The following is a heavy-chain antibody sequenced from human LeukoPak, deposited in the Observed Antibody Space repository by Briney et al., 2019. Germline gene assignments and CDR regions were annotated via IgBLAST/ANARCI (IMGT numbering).Heavy chain of an antibody. Sequence: GGSLRLSCAASGFTFSSYWMSWVRQAPGKGLEWVANIKQDGSEKYYVDSVKGRFTISRDNAKYSLYLQMNSLRAEDTAVYYCARSSGYSADAFDIWGQGTMVTVSS. D-gene: IGHD3-22*01. CDR2: IKQDGSEK. V-gene: IGHV3-7*01. CDR3: ARSSGYSADAFDI. CDR1: GFTFSSYW. J-gene: IGHJ3*02.